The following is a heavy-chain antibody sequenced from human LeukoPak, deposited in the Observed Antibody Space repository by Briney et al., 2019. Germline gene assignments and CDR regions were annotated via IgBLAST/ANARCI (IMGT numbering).Heavy chain of an antibody. CDR1: GFTFSTYG. V-gene: IGHV3-30*02. Sequence: GGSLRLSCAASGFTFSTYGMHWVRQAPGKGLEWVTFIRYDGSNKYYADSVKGRFTISRDNSKNTLYLQMNSLRAEDTAVYYCAAGYCSGGSCYFDYWGQGTLVTVSS. CDR2: IRYDGSNK. CDR3: AAGYCSGGSCYFDY. J-gene: IGHJ4*02. D-gene: IGHD2-15*01.